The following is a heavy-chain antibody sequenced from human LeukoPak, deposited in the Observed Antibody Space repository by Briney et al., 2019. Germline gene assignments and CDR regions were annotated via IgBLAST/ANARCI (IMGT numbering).Heavy chain of an antibody. D-gene: IGHD2-2*02. J-gene: IGHJ5*02. Sequence: GGSLRLSCAASGFTFSSYAMSWVRQAPGKGLVWVSRINSDGSSTSYADSVKGRFTISRDNAKNTLYLQMNSLRAEDTAVYYCARDLWAVPAAILYNWFDPWGQGTLVTVSS. V-gene: IGHV3-74*01. CDR3: ARDLWAVPAAILYNWFDP. CDR1: GFTFSSYA. CDR2: INSDGSST.